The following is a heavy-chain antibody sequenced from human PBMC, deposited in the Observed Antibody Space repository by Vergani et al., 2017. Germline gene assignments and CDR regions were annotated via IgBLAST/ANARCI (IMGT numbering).Heavy chain of an antibody. CDR1: GYPFTGYY. CDR3: ARGRRYYDSSGYLDDAFDL. CDR2: INPNSGGT. D-gene: IGHD3-22*01. V-gene: IGHV1-2*02. J-gene: IGHJ3*01. Sequence: QVQLVQSGAEVKKPGASVKVSCKASGYPFTGYYMHWVRQAPGQGLEWMGWINPNSGGTKYAQKFQGRVTMTMDTSISTAYMELSRLRSYDTAVYYCARGRRYYDSSGYLDDAFDLWGQGTMVTVSS.